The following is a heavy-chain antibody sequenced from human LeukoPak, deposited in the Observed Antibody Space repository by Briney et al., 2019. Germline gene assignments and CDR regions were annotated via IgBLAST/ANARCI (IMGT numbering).Heavy chain of an antibody. J-gene: IGHJ4*02. CDR3: ARVRDVYGQFDY. V-gene: IGHV3-23*01. Sequence: GGSLRLSCAASGFTFSSHAMSWIRQAPGKGLEWVSAISDTGGSTYYADSVKARFTISRDNSKNTLYLQMDSLIAADTAVYYCARVRDVYGQFDYWGQGTLVTVSS. D-gene: IGHD5/OR15-5a*01. CDR2: ISDTGGST. CDR1: GFTFSSHA.